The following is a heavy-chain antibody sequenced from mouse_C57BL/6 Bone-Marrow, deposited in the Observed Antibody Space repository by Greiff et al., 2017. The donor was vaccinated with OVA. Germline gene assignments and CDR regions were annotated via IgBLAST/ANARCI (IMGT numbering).Heavy chain of an antibody. J-gene: IGHJ2*01. Sequence: QVQLQQPGAELVRPGTSVKLSCKASGYTFTSYWMHWVKQRPGQGLEWIGVIDPSDSYTNYNQKFKGKATLTVDTSSSTAYMQLSSLTSEDSAVYYCAREGSRPYFDYWGQGTTLTVSS. CDR2: IDPSDSYT. V-gene: IGHV1-59*01. D-gene: IGHD3-3*01. CDR1: GYTFTSYW. CDR3: AREGSRPYFDY.